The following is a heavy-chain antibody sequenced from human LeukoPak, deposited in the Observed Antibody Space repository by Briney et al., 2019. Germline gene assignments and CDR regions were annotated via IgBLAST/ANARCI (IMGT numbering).Heavy chain of an antibody. CDR1: GFTFDDYA. D-gene: IGHD5-12*01. J-gene: IGHJ4*02. Sequence: PGRSLRLSCAASGFTFDDYAMHWVRQAPGKGLEWVSGISWNSGSIGYADSVKGRFTISRDNAKNSLYLQMNSLRAEDTAVYYCAKEGSGYGQDFDYWGQGTLVTVSS. CDR2: ISWNSGSI. CDR3: AKEGSGYGQDFDY. V-gene: IGHV3-9*01.